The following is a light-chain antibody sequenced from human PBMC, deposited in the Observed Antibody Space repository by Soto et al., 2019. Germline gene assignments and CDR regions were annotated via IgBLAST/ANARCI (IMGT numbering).Light chain of an antibody. J-gene: IGKJ1*01. Sequence: DIQMTQSPSTLSASVGDRVTITCRASQSIDSWLAWYQQKPGKAPNLLIYDASSLESGVPSRFCGRGSGTDFTLTISSLQPDDFATYYCQQYNTYPWTFGQGTKAEIK. V-gene: IGKV1-5*01. CDR3: QQYNTYPWT. CDR2: DAS. CDR1: QSIDSW.